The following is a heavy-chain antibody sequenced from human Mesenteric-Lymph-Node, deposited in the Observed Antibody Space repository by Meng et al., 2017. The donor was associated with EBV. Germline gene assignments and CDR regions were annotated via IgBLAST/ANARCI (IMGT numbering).Heavy chain of an antibody. V-gene: IGHV1-18*01. J-gene: IGHJ5*02. CDR1: GYSFSSCG. CDR3: ATDTGRVINNLFDP. CDR2: ISAYNGNI. Sequence: QVQLVQSGTESKKRGASVKVSCKASGYSFSSCGISWVRQAPGQGLEWMGWISAYNGNINYAQKFQGRVTMTTDTSTSTAYMELRSLRSDDTAVYYCATDTGRVINNLFDPWGQGTLVTVSS. D-gene: IGHD3-22*01.